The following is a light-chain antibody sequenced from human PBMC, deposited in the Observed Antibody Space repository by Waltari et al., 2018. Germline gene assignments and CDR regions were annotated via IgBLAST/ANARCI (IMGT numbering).Light chain of an antibody. Sequence: SYELTQPLSVSVSLGQTARITCGGNNVGSKKVHWYQQRPGQAPALVIYRDSKRPSGIPERFSGSNSGNTATLTISRAQAGDEADYYCQVWDSSTVVFGGGTKVTVL. V-gene: IGLV3-9*01. CDR3: QVWDSSTVV. CDR1: NVGSKK. CDR2: RDS. J-gene: IGLJ3*02.